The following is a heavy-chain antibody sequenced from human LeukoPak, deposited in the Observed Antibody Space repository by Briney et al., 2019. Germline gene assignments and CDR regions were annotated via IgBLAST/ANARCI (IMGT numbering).Heavy chain of an antibody. D-gene: IGHD1-26*01. CDR2: IYYSGST. CDR3: ARELSVGATKTFDY. Sequence: SETLSLTCTVSGGSISSGGYYWSWIRQHPGKGLEWIGYIYYSGSTYYNSSLKSRVTISVDTSKNQFSLKLSSVTAADTAVYYCARELSVGATKTFDYWGQGTLVTVSS. J-gene: IGHJ4*02. CDR1: GGSISSGGYY. V-gene: IGHV4-31*03.